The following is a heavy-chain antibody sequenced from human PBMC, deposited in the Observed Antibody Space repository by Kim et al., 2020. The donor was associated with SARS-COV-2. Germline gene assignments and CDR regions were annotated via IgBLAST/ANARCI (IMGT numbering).Heavy chain of an antibody. Sequence: GGSLRLSCAASGFTFSSYDMHWVRQATGKGLEWVSAIGTAGDTYYPGSVKGRFTISRENAKNSLYLLMNSLRAGDTAVYYCARGGAAAGMVDAFDIWGQGTMVTVSS. CDR2: IGTAGDT. J-gene: IGHJ3*02. V-gene: IGHV3-13*01. CDR3: ARGGAAAGMVDAFDI. CDR1: GFTFSSYD. D-gene: IGHD6-13*01.